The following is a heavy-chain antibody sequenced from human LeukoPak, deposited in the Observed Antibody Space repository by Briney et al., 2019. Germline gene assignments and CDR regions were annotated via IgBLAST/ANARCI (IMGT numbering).Heavy chain of an antibody. V-gene: IGHV1-69*06. CDR1: GYTFTSYF. CDR2: IIPIFGTA. CDR3: ARGFIRELGYCSGGSCMNWFDP. D-gene: IGHD2-15*01. Sequence: ASVTISCMPSGYTFTSYFLKWVHQAPGQGLAWMGGIIPIFGTAHHAQKFQGRVTITADNSTSTAYMELSSLRSEDTAVYYCARGFIRELGYCSGGSCMNWFDPWGQGTLVTVSS. J-gene: IGHJ5*02.